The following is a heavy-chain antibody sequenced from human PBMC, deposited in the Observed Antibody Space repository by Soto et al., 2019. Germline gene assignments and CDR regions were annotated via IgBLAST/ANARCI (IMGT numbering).Heavy chain of an antibody. CDR3: ARHFYGSGTGVDYYYYSMDV. Sequence: SETLSLTCTVSGGSFSSSSYYWGWIRQPPGTGLEWIGNIYYSGNTYSNPSLRSRVTISIDTSKNQFSLKLSSVTAADTAVYYCARHFYGSGTGVDYYYYSMDVWGKGTTVTVSS. J-gene: IGHJ6*03. D-gene: IGHD3-10*01. CDR2: IYYSGNT. CDR1: GGSFSSSSYY. V-gene: IGHV4-39*01.